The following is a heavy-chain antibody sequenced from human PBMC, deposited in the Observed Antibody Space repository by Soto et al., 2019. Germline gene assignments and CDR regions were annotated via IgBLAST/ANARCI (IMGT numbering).Heavy chain of an antibody. Sequence: ASVKVSCKASGGTFSSYAISWVRQAPGQGLEWMGGIIPIFGTANYAQKFQGRVTITADESTSTAYMELSSLRSEDTAVYYCARDRNPGVVVPARMDVWGQGTTVTVSS. D-gene: IGHD2-2*01. V-gene: IGHV1-69*13. CDR1: GGTFSSYA. J-gene: IGHJ6*02. CDR3: ARDRNPGVVVPARMDV. CDR2: IIPIFGTA.